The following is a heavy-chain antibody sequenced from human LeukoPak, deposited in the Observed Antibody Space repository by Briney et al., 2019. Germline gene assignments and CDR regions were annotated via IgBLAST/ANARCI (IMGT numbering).Heavy chain of an antibody. D-gene: IGHD2-2*01. V-gene: IGHV3-11*04. CDR1: GFTFSDYY. Sequence: PGGSLRLSCAASGFTFSDYYMSWIRQAPGKGLEWVSYISSSGSTIYYADSVKGRFTISRDNSKNTLYLQMNSLRAEDTAVYYCARGRKYCSSTSSCYAGDFDYWGQGTLVTVSS. J-gene: IGHJ4*02. CDR2: ISSSGSTI. CDR3: ARGRKYCSSTSSCYAGDFDY.